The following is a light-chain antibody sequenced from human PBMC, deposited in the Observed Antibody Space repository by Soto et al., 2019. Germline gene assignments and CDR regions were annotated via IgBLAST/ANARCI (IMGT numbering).Light chain of an antibody. CDR3: QQYGRSGT. J-gene: IGKJ1*01. CDR2: GVS. Sequence: EIALTQPTATLSSSPLERATLSCRASQTVSNKLARYQHKPGQAPRLLIYGVSTRATGVPVRFSGSGSGTDFTLTISRLEPEDFAVYYCQQYGRSGTFGQGTKVDIK. CDR1: QTVSNK. V-gene: IGKV3-20*01.